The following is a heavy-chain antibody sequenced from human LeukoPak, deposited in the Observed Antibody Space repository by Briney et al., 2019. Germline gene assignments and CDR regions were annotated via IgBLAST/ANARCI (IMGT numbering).Heavy chain of an antibody. Sequence: SGGSLRLSCAASGFTFSSYAMHWVRQAPGKGLEWVAVISYDGSNKYYADSVKGRFTISRDNSKNTLYLQMNSLRAEDTAVYYCARDLNMVRGVITYYFDYWGQGTLVSVSS. CDR3: ARDLNMVRGVITYYFDY. J-gene: IGHJ4*02. D-gene: IGHD3-10*01. CDR2: ISYDGSNK. CDR1: GFTFSSYA. V-gene: IGHV3-30*04.